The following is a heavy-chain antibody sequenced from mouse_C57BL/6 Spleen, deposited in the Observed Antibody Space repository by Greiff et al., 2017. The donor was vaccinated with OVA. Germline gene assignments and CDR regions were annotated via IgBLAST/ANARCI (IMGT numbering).Heavy chain of an antibody. CDR3: ARGTPTIVTFDY. Sequence: QVQLQQSGAELVKPGASVKLSCKASGYTFTSYWMQWVKQRPGQGLEWIGEIDPSDSYTNYNQKFKGKATLTVDTSSSTAYMQLSSLTSEDSAVYYCARGTPTIVTFDYWGQGTTLTVSS. CDR1: GYTFTSYW. V-gene: IGHV1-50*01. J-gene: IGHJ2*01. D-gene: IGHD2-5*01. CDR2: IDPSDSYT.